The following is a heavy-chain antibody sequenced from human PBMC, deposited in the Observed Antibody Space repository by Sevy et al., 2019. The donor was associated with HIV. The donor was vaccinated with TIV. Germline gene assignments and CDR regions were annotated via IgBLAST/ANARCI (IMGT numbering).Heavy chain of an antibody. Sequence: ETLSLTCTVSGGSISSYYWTWIRQPPGKGLEWIGNIYYRGSTNYNPSLKSRVTISVDTSKNQFSLKLSSVTAADTAVYYCATSIAARIYWSFDLWGRGALVTVSS. J-gene: IGHJ2*01. CDR2: IYYRGST. V-gene: IGHV4-59*01. CDR3: ATSIAARIYWSFDL. CDR1: GGSISSYY. D-gene: IGHD6-6*01.